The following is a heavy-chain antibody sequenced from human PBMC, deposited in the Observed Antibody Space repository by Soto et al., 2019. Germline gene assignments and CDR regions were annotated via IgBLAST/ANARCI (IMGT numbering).Heavy chain of an antibody. V-gene: IGHV3-23*01. CDR2: ISGSGGRT. Sequence: GGSLRLSCAASGFTFSSYAMSWVRQAPGKGLEWVSAISGSGGRTYYADSVKGRFNISRDNSKNTLYVEMNSVRAEDTAVYYCAKEYERNYDFWSCYSIDYWGQGTLVTVSS. CDR1: GFTFSSYA. CDR3: AKEYERNYDFWSCYSIDY. D-gene: IGHD3-3*01. J-gene: IGHJ4*02.